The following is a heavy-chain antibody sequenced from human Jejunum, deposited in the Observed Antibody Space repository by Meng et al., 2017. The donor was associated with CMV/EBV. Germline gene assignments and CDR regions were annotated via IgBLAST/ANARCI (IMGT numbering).Heavy chain of an antibody. Sequence: SMGTTNSCWAWIRQPPGKGLEWIGTIYYSGRAYYKQSLNSRVTISVDTSKNQFSLRLRSVTAADTAVYYCARVYYTNFANWFDPWGQGILVTVSS. CDR2: IYYSGRA. CDR1: SMGTTNSC. J-gene: IGHJ5*02. D-gene: IGHD1-26*01. CDR3: ARVYYTNFANWFDP. V-gene: IGHV4-39*07.